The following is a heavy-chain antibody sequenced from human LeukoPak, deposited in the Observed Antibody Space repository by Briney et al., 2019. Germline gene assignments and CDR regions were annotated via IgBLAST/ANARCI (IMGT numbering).Heavy chain of an antibody. CDR1: GDSISTSNSY. V-gene: IGHV4-39*01. D-gene: IGHD5-18*01. CDR3: ARHPLWIQLWLRSGGFDY. Sequence: SETLSLTCTVSGDSISTSNSYWGWIRQPPGKGLEWIGSIYYSGNTYYNPSLKSRVTISVDTSKNQFSLKLSSVTAADTAVYYCARHPLWIQLWLRSGGFDYWGQGTLVTVSS. J-gene: IGHJ4*02. CDR2: IYYSGNT.